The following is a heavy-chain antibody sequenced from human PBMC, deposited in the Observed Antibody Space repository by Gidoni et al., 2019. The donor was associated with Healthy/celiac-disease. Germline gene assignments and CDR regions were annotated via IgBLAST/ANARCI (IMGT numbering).Heavy chain of an antibody. CDR3: ARDGSSGWYSLYYYGMDV. Sequence: EVQLVESGGGLVHPGGSLRLCCAASGVTFSSYWMSWVSQAPGKGLEWVANIKQDGSEKYYVDSVKGRFTISRDNAKNSMYLQMNSLRAEDTAVYYCARDGSSGWYSLYYYGMDVWGQGTTVTVSS. J-gene: IGHJ6*02. D-gene: IGHD6-19*01. CDR1: GVTFSSYW. CDR2: IKQDGSEK. V-gene: IGHV3-7*03.